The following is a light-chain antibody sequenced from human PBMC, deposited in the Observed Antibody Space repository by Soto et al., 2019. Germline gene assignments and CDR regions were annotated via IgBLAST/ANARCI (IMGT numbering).Light chain of an antibody. V-gene: IGKV3-15*01. J-gene: IGKJ5*01. CDR2: GAS. CDR3: QQYGSSPRT. CDR1: QSVSSN. Sequence: EIVITQSPSTLSVSPGERATLSCRASQSVSSNLAWYQQKPGQAPRLLIYGASTRATGIPARFSGSGSGTDFTLTISRLEPEDFAVYYCQQYGSSPRTFGQGTRLEIK.